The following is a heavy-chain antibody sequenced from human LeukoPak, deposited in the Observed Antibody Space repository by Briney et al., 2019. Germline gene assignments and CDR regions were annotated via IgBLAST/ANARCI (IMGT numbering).Heavy chain of an antibody. V-gene: IGHV3-69-1*01. CDR2: ITTRSAI. CDR3: ACGVAVAGTTFGAFDI. D-gene: IGHD6-19*01. Sequence: PGGSLRLSCAASGFTFRNYLMNWVRQAPGKGLEWVSYITTRSAIYYADSVKGRFTISRDNAKNSLYLQMNSLRAEDTALYYCACGVAVAGTTFGAFDIWGQGTMVTVSS. J-gene: IGHJ3*02. CDR1: GFTFRNYL.